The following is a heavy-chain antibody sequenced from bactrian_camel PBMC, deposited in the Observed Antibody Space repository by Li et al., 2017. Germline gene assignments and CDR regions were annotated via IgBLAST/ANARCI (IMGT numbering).Heavy chain of an antibody. Sequence: HVQLVESGGGSVQAGGSLRLSCAASGYTYSTNCMGWFRQAPGKEREGVAGMSTSGGGTYYADSVKGRFSMSQDNEKNTGYLQMNYLKPEDTAKYYCAAGPVVRGTPLCQHWGQGTQVTVS. CDR1: GYTYSTNC. V-gene: IGHV3-3*01. CDR2: MSTSGGGT. J-gene: IGHJ4*01. CDR3: AAGPVVRGTPLCQH. D-gene: IGHD2*01.